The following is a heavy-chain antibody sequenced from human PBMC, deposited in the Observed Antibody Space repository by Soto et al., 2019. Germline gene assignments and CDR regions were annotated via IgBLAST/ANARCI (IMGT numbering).Heavy chain of an antibody. J-gene: IGHJ4*02. CDR3: ARGRGYNWNYYPPTL. Sequence: PSETLSLTCAVYGGSFSGYYRSWIRQPPGKGLEWIGEINHSGSTNYNPSLKSRVTISVDTSKNQFSLKLSSVTAADTAVYYCARGRGYNWNYYPPTLWGQGTLVTVSS. D-gene: IGHD1-7*01. CDR2: INHSGST. CDR1: GGSFSGYY. V-gene: IGHV4-34*01.